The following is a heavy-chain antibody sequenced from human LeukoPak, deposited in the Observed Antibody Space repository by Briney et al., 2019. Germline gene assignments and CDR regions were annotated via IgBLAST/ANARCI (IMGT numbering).Heavy chain of an antibody. J-gene: IGHJ4*02. CDR2: IRYDGSNK. CDR3: AKGRNYYDSSGYSNYFDY. Sequence: GGSLRLSCAASGFTFSSYGMHWVRQAPGKGLEWVAFIRYDGSNKYYADSVKGRFTISRDNSKNTLYLQMNSLRAEDTAVYYCAKGRNYYDSSGYSNYFDYWGQGTLVTVSS. D-gene: IGHD3-22*01. CDR1: GFTFSSYG. V-gene: IGHV3-30*02.